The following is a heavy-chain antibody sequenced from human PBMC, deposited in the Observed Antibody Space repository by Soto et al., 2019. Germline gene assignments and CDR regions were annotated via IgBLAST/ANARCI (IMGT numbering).Heavy chain of an antibody. CDR2: IYHSGST. V-gene: IGHV4-30-2*01. CDR1: GGSISSGGYS. Sequence: SETLSLTCAVSGGSISSGGYSWSWIRQPPGKGLEWIGYIYHSGSTYYNPSLKSRVTISVDRSKNQFSLKLSSVTAADTAVYYRARAGPIAAEDWGQATLVT. D-gene: IGHD6-13*01. J-gene: IGHJ4*02. CDR3: ARAGPIAAED.